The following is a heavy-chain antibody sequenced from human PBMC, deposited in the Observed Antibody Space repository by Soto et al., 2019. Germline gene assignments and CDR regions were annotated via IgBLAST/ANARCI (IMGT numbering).Heavy chain of an antibody. Sequence: GKSLRLSCAPGEFPFKNYWISGVRRAPRKGLECLANIMQDGSEKNYVGSVRGRFTISRDNAKNSVYLQMDSLKDEDTGVYFGARYGADIVVLLGATSPWYNGMDVWGQGTKVTVSS. CDR1: EFPFKNYW. CDR3: ARYGADIVVLLGATSPWYNGMDV. V-gene: IGHV3-7*03. J-gene: IGHJ6*02. CDR2: IMQDGSEK. D-gene: IGHD2-21*01.